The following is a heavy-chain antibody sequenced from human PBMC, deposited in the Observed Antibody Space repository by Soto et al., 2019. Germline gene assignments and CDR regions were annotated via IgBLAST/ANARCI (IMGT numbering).Heavy chain of an antibody. CDR3: ASNVLRFLEWRNYYGMDV. CDR1: GFTFSSYA. D-gene: IGHD3-3*01. V-gene: IGHV3-30-3*01. CDR2: ISYDGSNK. J-gene: IGHJ6*02. Sequence: GGSLRLSCAASGFTFSSYAMHWVRQAPGKGLEWVAVISYDGSNKYYADSVKGRFTISRDNSKNTLYLQMNSLRAEDTAVYYCASNVLRFLEWRNYYGMDVWGQGTTVTVSS.